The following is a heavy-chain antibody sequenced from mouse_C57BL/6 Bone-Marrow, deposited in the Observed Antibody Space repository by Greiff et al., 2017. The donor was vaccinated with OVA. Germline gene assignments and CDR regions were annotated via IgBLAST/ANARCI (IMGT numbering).Heavy chain of an antibody. Sequence: QVQLQQPGAELVKPGASVKVSCKASGYTFTSYWMHWVKQRPGQGLEWIGRIHPSDSDPNYNQKFKGKATLTVDKSSSTAYVQLSRLTSEDSAVYYCAIRSGPYAMDYWGQGTSVTVSS. CDR1: GYTFTSYW. D-gene: IGHD1-3*01. V-gene: IGHV1-74*01. CDR3: AIRSGPYAMDY. CDR2: IHPSDSDP. J-gene: IGHJ4*01.